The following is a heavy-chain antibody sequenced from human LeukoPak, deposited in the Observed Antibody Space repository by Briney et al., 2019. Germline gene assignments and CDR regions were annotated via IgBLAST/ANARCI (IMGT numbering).Heavy chain of an antibody. CDR1: GGSFSGYY. D-gene: IGHD2-2*02. Sequence: SETLSLTCAVYGGSFSGYYWSWIRQPPGKGLEWIGEINHSGSTNYNPSLKSRVTISVDTSKNQFSLKLNSLTAADTAVYFCARSRKNDCTSTSCYTDYWGQGALVTVSS. J-gene: IGHJ4*02. V-gene: IGHV4-34*01. CDR2: INHSGST. CDR3: ARSRKNDCTSTSCYTDY.